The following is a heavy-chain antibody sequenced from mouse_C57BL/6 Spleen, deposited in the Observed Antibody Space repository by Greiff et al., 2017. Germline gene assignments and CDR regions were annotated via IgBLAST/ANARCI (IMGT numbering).Heavy chain of an antibody. CDR2: INPNNGGT. CDR3: ARSYDGYYVLDY. V-gene: IGHV1-26*01. Sequence: EVQLQQSGPELVKPGASVKISCKASGYTFTDYYMNWVKQSHGKSLEWIGDINPNNGGTSYNQKFKGKATLTEDKSSSTAYMELRSLTSEDSAVYYCARSYDGYYVLDYWGQGTTLTVSS. J-gene: IGHJ2*01. CDR1: GYTFTDYY. D-gene: IGHD2-3*01.